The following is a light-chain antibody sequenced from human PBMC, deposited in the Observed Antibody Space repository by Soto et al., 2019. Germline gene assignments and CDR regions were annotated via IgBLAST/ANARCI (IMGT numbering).Light chain of an antibody. Sequence: EAVLTQSPATLSVSPGERATLSCRASQSVATALAWYRQKPGQAPGLLIYEASNRATGTPARFIGSGSGTDFTLTISRLEPEDFAVYYCQYYDKLAKAITFGQGTRLEIK. CDR3: QYYDKLAKAIT. CDR2: EAS. J-gene: IGKJ5*01. CDR1: QSVATA. V-gene: IGKV3D-15*01.